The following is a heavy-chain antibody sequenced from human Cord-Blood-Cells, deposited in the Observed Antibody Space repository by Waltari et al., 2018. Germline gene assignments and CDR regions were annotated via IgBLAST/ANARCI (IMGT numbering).Heavy chain of an antibody. CDR2: IIPIFGTA. J-gene: IGHJ5*02. CDR1: GGTFSSYA. CDR3: ARVSGPTYYYGSGSPNWFDP. V-gene: IGHV1-69*01. Sequence: QVQLVQSGAEVKKPGSSVKVSCKASGGTFSSYAISWVRQAPGQGLGWMGGIIPIFGTANYAQKFQGRVTITADESTSTAYMELSSLRSEETAVYYCARVSGPTYYYGSGSPNWFDPWGQGTLVTVSS. D-gene: IGHD3-10*01.